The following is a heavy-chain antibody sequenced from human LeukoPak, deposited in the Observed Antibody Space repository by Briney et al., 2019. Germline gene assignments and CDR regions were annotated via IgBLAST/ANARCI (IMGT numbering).Heavy chain of an antibody. J-gene: IGHJ6*03. CDR3: ARVNSSSWYKVHYYYYMDV. V-gene: IGHV3-11*04. Sequence: GGSLRLSCAASGFTFSDYYMSWIRQAPGKGLEWVSYISSSSSTIYYADSVKGRFTISRDNAKNSLYLQMNSLRAEDTAVYYCARVNSSSWYKVHYYYYMDVWGKGTTVTVSS. CDR1: GFTFSDYY. CDR2: ISSSSSTI. D-gene: IGHD6-13*01.